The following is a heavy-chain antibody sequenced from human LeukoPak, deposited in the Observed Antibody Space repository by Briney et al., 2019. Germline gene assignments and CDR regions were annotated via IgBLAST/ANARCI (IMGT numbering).Heavy chain of an antibody. J-gene: IGHJ5*02. Sequence: ASVKVSCKASGYTFTSYDINWVRQATGQGLEWMGWMNPNSGNTGYAQKFQGRVTMTRNTSISTAYMELSGLRSEDTAVYYCARRPYSSSWYDYWFDPWGQGTLVTVSS. CDR2: MNPNSGNT. CDR1: GYTFTSYD. D-gene: IGHD6-13*01. V-gene: IGHV1-8*01. CDR3: ARRPYSSSWYDYWFDP.